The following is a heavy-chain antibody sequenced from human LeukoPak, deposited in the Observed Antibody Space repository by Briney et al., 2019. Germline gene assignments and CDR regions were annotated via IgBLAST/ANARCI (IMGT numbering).Heavy chain of an antibody. CDR2: IRGDGYEK. CDR3: ARSVWPEDY. J-gene: IGHJ4*02. V-gene: IGHV3-7*01. CDR1: GFTFSSYW. D-gene: IGHD1-14*01. Sequence: GRSLRLSCAASGFTFSSYWMSWVRQAPGKGLDWVANIRGDGYEKHYVDSVKGRFTISRDNAKNLVFLQMDSLRDEDTAVYYCARSVWPEDYWGQGTLVTVSS.